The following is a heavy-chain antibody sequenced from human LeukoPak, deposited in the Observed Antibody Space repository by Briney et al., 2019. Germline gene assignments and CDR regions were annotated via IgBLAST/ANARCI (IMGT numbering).Heavy chain of an antibody. D-gene: IGHD2-2*01. CDR1: GYTFTSYY. Sequence: ASVKVSCKASGYTFTSYYMHWLRQPPVQVLESMEIINPSGGSTSYAQKFKGRVTMTRDTSTSTVYMELSSLRSEDTAVYYCVRGEDIVVVPAAMAFDYWGQGTLVTVSS. CDR2: INPSGGST. CDR3: VRGEDIVVVPAAMAFDY. V-gene: IGHV1-46*03. J-gene: IGHJ4*02.